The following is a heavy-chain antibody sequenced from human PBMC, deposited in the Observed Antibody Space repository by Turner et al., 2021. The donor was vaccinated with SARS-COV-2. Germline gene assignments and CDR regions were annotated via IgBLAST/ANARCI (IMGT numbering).Heavy chain of an antibody. Sequence: EVPLVESGGGLVKPGGSLRLSCAASGFTFSSYSMNWVRQAPGKGLEWVSSISSSSSYIYYADSVKGRFTISRDNAKNSLYLQVNSLRAEDTAVYYCARARWHYYDSSGYYPDAFDIWGQGTMVTVSS. J-gene: IGHJ3*02. D-gene: IGHD3-22*01. V-gene: IGHV3-21*01. CDR1: GFTFSSYS. CDR2: ISSSSSYI. CDR3: ARARWHYYDSSGYYPDAFDI.